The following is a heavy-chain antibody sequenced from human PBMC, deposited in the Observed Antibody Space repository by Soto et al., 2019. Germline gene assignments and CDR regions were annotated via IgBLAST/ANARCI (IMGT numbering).Heavy chain of an antibody. CDR1: GFTFSTYA. J-gene: IGHJ4*02. D-gene: IGHD5-12*01. Sequence: PGGSLRLSCAASGFTFSTYAMAWIRQALGKGLEWVSTISGSGGSRDYADSVKGRFTISRDNSKNTLFLQMNSLRAEDTAVYYCAKAPRGFNFFLDYWGQGTLVTVSS. CDR2: ISGSGGSR. V-gene: IGHV3-23*01. CDR3: AKAPRGFNFFLDY.